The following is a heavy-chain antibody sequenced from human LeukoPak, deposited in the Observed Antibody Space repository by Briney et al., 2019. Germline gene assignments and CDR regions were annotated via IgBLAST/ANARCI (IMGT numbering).Heavy chain of an antibody. CDR1: GGSLSTHH. CDR2: ISDSGST. D-gene: IGHD3-22*01. CDR3: ARGYDSSAYYPFNY. Sequence: PSETLSLTCVVSGGSLSTHHWSWIRQSPGRGLEWIGYISDSGSTNYNPSLKSRVTISVDTSKNPFSLMLSSVTAADTAVYYCARGYDSSAYYPFNYWGQGTLVTVSS. J-gene: IGHJ4*02. V-gene: IGHV4-59*11.